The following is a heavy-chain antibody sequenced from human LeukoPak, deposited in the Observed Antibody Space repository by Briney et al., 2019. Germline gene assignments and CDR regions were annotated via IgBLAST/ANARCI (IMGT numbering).Heavy chain of an antibody. D-gene: IGHD3-10*01. CDR1: GFTFSSYG. Sequence: PGGSLRLSCAASGFTFSSYGMHWVRQAPGKGLEWVAFIRYDGSNKYYADSVKGRFTISRDNSKNTLYLQMNSLRAEDTAVYYCARTLWFGEKGYFDYWGQGTLVTVSS. CDR2: IRYDGSNK. CDR3: ARTLWFGEKGYFDY. J-gene: IGHJ4*02. V-gene: IGHV3-30*02.